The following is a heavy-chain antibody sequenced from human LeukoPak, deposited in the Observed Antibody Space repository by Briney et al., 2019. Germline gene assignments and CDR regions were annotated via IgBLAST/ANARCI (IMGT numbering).Heavy chain of an antibody. J-gene: IGHJ5*02. CDR3: ARESRTVEMGTSIHGHWFDP. CDR1: GYTFTGYY. CDR2: INPHSGGT. Sequence: ASVKVSCKASGYTFTGYYIHWVRQAPGQGLEWMGWINPHSGGTNYAQKFQGGVTMTRDTSITTAYMELSSLRSDDTAVYYCARESRTVEMGTSIHGHWFDPWGQGTLVTVSS. V-gene: IGHV1-2*02. D-gene: IGHD5-24*01.